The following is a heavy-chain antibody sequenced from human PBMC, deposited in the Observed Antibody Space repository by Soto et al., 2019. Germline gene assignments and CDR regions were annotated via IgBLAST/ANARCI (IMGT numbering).Heavy chain of an antibody. CDR1: GGSFSGYY. Sequence: PSETLALTRAIYGGSFSGYYWSWIRQPQGKGLEWIGEINHSGSTNYNPSLKSRVTISVDTSKHPFSLKLSSVTAADTAVYYCARVPDYWGQGTLVTV. CDR3: ARVPDY. D-gene: IGHD2-2*01. CDR2: INHSGST. J-gene: IGHJ4*02. V-gene: IGHV4-34*01.